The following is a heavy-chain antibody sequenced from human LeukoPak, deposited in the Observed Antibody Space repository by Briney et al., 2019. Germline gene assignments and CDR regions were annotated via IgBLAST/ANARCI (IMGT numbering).Heavy chain of an antibody. Sequence: GGSLRLSCAASGFTFDDYGMSWVRQAPGKGLEWVSGINWNGGSTGYADSVKDRFTISRDNAKNSLYLQMNSLRAEDTALYYCARDRKKIRYFDWLPFDPWGQGTLVTVSS. J-gene: IGHJ5*02. D-gene: IGHD3-9*01. CDR3: ARDRKKIRYFDWLPFDP. CDR1: GFTFDDYG. V-gene: IGHV3-20*04. CDR2: INWNGGST.